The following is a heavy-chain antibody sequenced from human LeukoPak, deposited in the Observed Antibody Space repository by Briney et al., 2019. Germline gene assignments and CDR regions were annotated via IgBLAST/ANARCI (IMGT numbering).Heavy chain of an antibody. J-gene: IGHJ5*02. CDR3: ARVDIVVVPAAIGNWFDP. V-gene: IGHV4-34*01. Sequence: SETLSLTCAVYGGSFSGYYWSWIRQPPAKGLEWIGEINHSGSTNYNPSLKSRVTISVDTSKNQFSLKLSSVTAADTAVYYCARVDIVVVPAAIGNWFDPWGQGTLVTVSS. D-gene: IGHD2-2*01. CDR1: GGSFSGYY. CDR2: INHSGST.